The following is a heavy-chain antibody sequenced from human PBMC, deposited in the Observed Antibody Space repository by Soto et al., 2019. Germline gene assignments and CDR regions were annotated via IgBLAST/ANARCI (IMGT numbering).Heavy chain of an antibody. CDR3: ARDLISHYYDSSGLVSMYGMDV. V-gene: IGHV1-18*04. D-gene: IGHD3-22*01. CDR2: ISAYNGNT. CDR1: GYTFTSYG. Sequence: ASVKVSCKASGYTFTSYGISWVRQAPGQGLEWMGWISAYNGNTNYAQKLQGRVTMTTDTSTSTAYMELRSLRSDDTAVYYCARDLISHYYDSSGLVSMYGMDVWGQGTTVTVSS. J-gene: IGHJ6*02.